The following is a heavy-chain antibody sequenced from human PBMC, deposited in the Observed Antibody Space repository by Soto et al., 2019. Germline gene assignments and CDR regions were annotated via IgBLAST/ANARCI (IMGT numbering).Heavy chain of an antibody. D-gene: IGHD2-15*01. Sequence: KPSETLSLTCTVSGGSIRNVYWSWIRRAPGKGLEWIGFIFHSGNAKYNPSLKSRVTISVDTSKNQFSLSLDSVTAADTAVYFCARAHAPTLPFDYWGQGTLVTVSS. CDR3: ARAHAPTLPFDY. CDR2: IFHSGNA. J-gene: IGHJ4*01. CDR1: GGSIRNVY. V-gene: IGHV4-59*01.